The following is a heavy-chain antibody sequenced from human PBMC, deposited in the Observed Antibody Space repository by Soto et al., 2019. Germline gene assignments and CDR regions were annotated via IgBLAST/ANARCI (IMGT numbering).Heavy chain of an antibody. Sequence: TGGSLRLSCAASGFTFSSYAMSWVRQAPGKGLEWVSAISSSGGSTYYADSVKGRFTISRDNSKNTLYLQMNSLRAEDTAVYYCAKFSYDSSGYLFDYWGQGTLVTVSS. CDR2: ISSSGGST. CDR1: GFTFSSYA. J-gene: IGHJ4*02. D-gene: IGHD3-22*01. CDR3: AKFSYDSSGYLFDY. V-gene: IGHV3-23*01.